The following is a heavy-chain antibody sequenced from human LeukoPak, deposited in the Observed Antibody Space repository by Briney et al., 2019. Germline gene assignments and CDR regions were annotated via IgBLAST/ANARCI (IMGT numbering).Heavy chain of an antibody. CDR3: ARGSDTAAGLY. J-gene: IGHJ4*02. V-gene: IGHV4-39*07. CDR2: INHSGST. Sequence: SETLSLTCTVSGGSISSGGYYWSWIRQPPGKGLEWIGEINHSGSTNYNPSLKSRVSISVDSSKNQFSLKVSSVTAADTAVYYCARGSDTAAGLYWGQGTLVTVSS. CDR1: GGSISSGGYY. D-gene: IGHD6-13*01.